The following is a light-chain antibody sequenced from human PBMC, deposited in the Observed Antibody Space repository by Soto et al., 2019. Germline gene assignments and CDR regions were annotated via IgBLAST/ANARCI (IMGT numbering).Light chain of an antibody. CDR1: QIFSSDY. V-gene: IGKV3-20*01. CDR2: GAS. Sequence: EVVLTQSPGTLSLSPGERATLSCRASQIFSSDYLVWYQQKPGQAPRLLIYGASTKATHIPDRFSGSGSGKDFTLTISRLEPEDSEVYLCQQYGDSPSTFGQGTKLEIK. J-gene: IGKJ2*01. CDR3: QQYGDSPST.